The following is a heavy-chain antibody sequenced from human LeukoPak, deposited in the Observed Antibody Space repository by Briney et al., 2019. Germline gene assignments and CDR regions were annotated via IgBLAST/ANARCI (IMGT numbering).Heavy chain of an antibody. CDR3: ARGTWYFDL. CDR2: INHSGST. J-gene: IGHJ2*01. V-gene: IGHV4-34*01. CDR1: GGSFSGYY. Sequence: SETLSLTCAVYGGSFSGYYWSWIRQPPGKGLEWIGEINHSGSTNYNPSLKSRVTISVDTSKNQFSLKLSPVTAADTAVYYCARGTWYFDLWGRGTLVTASS.